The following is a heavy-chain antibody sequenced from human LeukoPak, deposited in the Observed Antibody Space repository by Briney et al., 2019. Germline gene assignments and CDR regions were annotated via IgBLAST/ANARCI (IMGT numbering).Heavy chain of an antibody. CDR2: ISAYNGNT. CDR3: ARVMAYCTRTSCHDY. CDR1: GYTFSNYG. J-gene: IGHJ4*02. Sequence: ASLKVSCKASGYTFSNYGISWVRQAPGQGLEWMGWISAYNGNTNYAQRLQGRVTMTTDTSTSTDYMELRSLRSDDTAVYYCARVMAYCTRTSCHDYRGQGTLVTVSS. V-gene: IGHV1-18*01. D-gene: IGHD2-2*01.